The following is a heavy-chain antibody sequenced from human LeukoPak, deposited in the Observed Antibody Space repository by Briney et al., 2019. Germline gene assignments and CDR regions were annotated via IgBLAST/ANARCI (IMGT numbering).Heavy chain of an antibody. D-gene: IGHD3-10*01. CDR1: GFTFSSFG. CDR3: AKGYYSIFD. Sequence: PGGSLRLSCVASGFTFSSFGMHWVRQSPGKGLEWVAVISYDGSNKYYADSVKGRFTFSRDNPKNTLYLQMDSPRAEDTAVYYCAKGYYSIFDWGQGTLVTVSS. J-gene: IGHJ4*02. V-gene: IGHV3-30*18. CDR2: ISYDGSNK.